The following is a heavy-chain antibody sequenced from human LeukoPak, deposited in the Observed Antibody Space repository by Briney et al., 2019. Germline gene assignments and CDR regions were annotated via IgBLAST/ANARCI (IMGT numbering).Heavy chain of an antibody. D-gene: IGHD3-22*01. V-gene: IGHV4-59*01. J-gene: IGHJ5*02. CDR1: GGSISSYY. CDR2: IYYSGST. CDR3: AREGPAYYYDSSGYLNWFDP. Sequence: SETLSLTCTVSGGSISSYYWSWIRQPPGKGLEWIGYIYYSGSTNYNPSLKSRVTISVDTSKNQFSLKLSSVTAADTAVYYCAREGPAYYYDSSGYLNWFDPWGQGTLVTVSS.